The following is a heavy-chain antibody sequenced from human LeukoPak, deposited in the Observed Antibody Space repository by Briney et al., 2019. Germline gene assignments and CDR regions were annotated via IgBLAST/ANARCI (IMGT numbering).Heavy chain of an antibody. CDR3: ARRAVATSHYYYYYYMDV. V-gene: IGHV4-39*01. J-gene: IGHJ6*03. CDR1: GGFISNSSYY. CDR2: IHYSGST. Sequence: SETLSLTCTVSGGFISNSSYYWGWIRQPPGKGLEWIGSIHYSGSTYYNPSLKSRVTISVDTSKNQFSLKLSSVTAADTAVYCCARRAVATSHYYYYYYMDVWGKGTTVTVSS. D-gene: IGHD5-12*01.